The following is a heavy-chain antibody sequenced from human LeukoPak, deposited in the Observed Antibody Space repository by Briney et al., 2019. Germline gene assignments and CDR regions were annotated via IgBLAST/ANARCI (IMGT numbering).Heavy chain of an antibody. D-gene: IGHD3-22*01. V-gene: IGHV3-30*18. CDR2: ISYDGSNK. CDR1: GFTFSSYG. Sequence: GGSLRLSRAASGFTFSSYGMHWVRQAPGKGLEWVAVISYDGSNKYYADSVKGRFTISRGNSKNTLYLQMNSLRAEDTAVYYCAKESHYYDSSGYLMGYYGMDVWGQGTTVTVSS. J-gene: IGHJ6*02. CDR3: AKESHYYDSSGYLMGYYGMDV.